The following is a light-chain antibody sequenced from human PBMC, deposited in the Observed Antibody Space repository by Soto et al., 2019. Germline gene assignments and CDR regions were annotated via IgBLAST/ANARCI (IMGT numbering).Light chain of an antibody. CDR3: SSYTTSSPLVI. CDR2: DVS. Sequence: QSALTQPASVSGSPGQSITISCTGTTSDVGGYDYVSWYQHHPGKAPKLMIYDVSNRPSGVSNRFTGSKSGNTASLTISGLQAEDEADYYSSSYTTSSPLVIFGGGTKLTVL. V-gene: IGLV2-14*03. J-gene: IGLJ2*01. CDR1: TSDVGGYDY.